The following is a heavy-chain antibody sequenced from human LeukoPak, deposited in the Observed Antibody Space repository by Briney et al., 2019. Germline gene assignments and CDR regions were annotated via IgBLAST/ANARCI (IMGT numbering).Heavy chain of an antibody. V-gene: IGHV3-23*01. Sequence: AGGSLRLSCAASGFTFSSYGMSWVRQAPGKGLEWVSAISGSGGGTYYADSVKGRFTISRDDSKNTLYLQMKNLRAEDTAVYYCAKDGAWLRFDDWGQGILVTVSS. CDR3: AKDGAWLRFDD. CDR2: ISGSGGGT. J-gene: IGHJ4*02. CDR1: GFTFSSYG. D-gene: IGHD5-12*01.